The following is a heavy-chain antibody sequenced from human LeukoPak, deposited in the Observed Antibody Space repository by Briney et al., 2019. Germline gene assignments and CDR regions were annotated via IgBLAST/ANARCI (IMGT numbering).Heavy chain of an antibody. CDR1: GFTSSSYA. J-gene: IGHJ4*02. V-gene: IGHV3-23*01. D-gene: IGHD3-3*01. CDR2: ISGSGGTT. CDR3: AKFYYDFWSGYGYYFDY. Sequence: GGSLRLSCAASGFTSSSYAISWVRQAPGKGLEWVSAISGSGGTTYYADSVKGRFTISRDNSKNTLYLQMNSLRAEDTAVYYCAKFYYDFWSGYGYYFDYWGQGTLVTVSS.